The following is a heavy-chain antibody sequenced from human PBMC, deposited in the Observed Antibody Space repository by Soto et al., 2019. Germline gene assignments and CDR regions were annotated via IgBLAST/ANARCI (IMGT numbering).Heavy chain of an antibody. CDR1: GFIFSSYT. Sequence: GGSLRLSCAASGFIFSSYTMHWVRQAPGKGLEWVGVITYDGSNQYYADSLKGRFSISRDNAKNSLFLEMNNLTADDAGVYYCAKVAPFILGSPFWGQGTLVTVSS. CDR2: ITYDGSNQ. CDR3: AKVAPFILGSPF. V-gene: IGHV3-30-3*01. D-gene: IGHD2-21*01. J-gene: IGHJ4*02.